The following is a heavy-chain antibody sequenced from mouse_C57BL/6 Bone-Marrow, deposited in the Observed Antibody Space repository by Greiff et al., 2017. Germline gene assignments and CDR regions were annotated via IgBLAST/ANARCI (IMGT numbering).Heavy chain of an antibody. D-gene: IGHD1-1*01. V-gene: IGHV1-81*01. Sequence: VKLMESGAELARPGASVKLSCKASGYTFTSYGISWVKQRTGQGLEWIGEIYPRSGNTYYNEKFKGKATLTADKSSSTAYMELRSLTSEDSAVYFYARSPYYYGSSYGGYWGQGTTLTVSS. J-gene: IGHJ2*01. CDR1: GYTFTSYG. CDR2: IYPRSGNT. CDR3: ARSPYYYGSSYGGY.